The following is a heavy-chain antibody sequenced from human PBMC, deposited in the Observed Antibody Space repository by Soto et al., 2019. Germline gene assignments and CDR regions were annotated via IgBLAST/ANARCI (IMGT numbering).Heavy chain of an antibody. D-gene: IGHD3-3*01. J-gene: IGHJ5*02. Sequence: SETLSLTCAVSGGSISSGGYSWSWIRQPPGKGLEWIGYIYHSGSTYYNPSLKSRVTISVDRFKNQFSLKLSSVTAADTAVYYCARSDFWSGYLDPWGQGTLDTVSS. CDR2: IYHSGST. CDR3: ARSDFWSGYLDP. CDR1: GGSISSGGYS. V-gene: IGHV4-30-2*01.